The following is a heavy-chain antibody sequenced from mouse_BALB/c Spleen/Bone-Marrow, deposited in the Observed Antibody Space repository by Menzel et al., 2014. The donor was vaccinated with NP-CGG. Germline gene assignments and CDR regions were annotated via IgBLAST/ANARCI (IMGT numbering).Heavy chain of an antibody. CDR3: ARGGANVDN. CDR1: GHTFTDHW. J-gene: IGHJ2*01. Sequence: QVQLQQPGAELVMPGASVKMSCKASGHTFTDHWMHWVKQRPGQGLEWIGAIDIPDSYTTYNQKFKGKATLTVDESSSTAYMQLSRSTSEDSAVYYCARGGANVDNWGQGTTLTVSS. CDR2: IDIPDSYT. V-gene: IGHV1-69*01.